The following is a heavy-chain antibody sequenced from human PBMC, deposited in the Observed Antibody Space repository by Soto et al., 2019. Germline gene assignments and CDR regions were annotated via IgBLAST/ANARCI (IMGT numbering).Heavy chain of an antibody. CDR1: GVTFSSYA. V-gene: IGHV3-30-3*01. CDR3: ARPLWRNDYNWGYFDL. J-gene: IGHJ2*01. CDR2: ISYDGSNK. D-gene: IGHD4-4*01. Sequence: QVQLVESGGGVVQPGRSLRLSCAASGVTFSSYAMHWVRQAPGKGLEWAAVISYDGSNKYYADSVKGRFTISRDNSKNTLYLQMNSLRAEDTAVYYCARPLWRNDYNWGYFDLWGRGTLVTVSS.